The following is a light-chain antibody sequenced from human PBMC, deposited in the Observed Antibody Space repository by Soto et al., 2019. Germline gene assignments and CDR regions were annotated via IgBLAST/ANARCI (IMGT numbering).Light chain of an antibody. CDR2: EVT. CDR3: SSYTSGTTRLFV. Sequence: QSALTQPASVSGSPGQSITISCTGTRSDVGGYDYVSWYQQHPGKAPKLMIYEVTNRPSGVSNRFSGSKSDNTASLTISGLQAEDEGDYFCSSYTSGTTRLFVFGTGTKLTVL. J-gene: IGLJ1*01. V-gene: IGLV2-14*01. CDR1: RSDVGGYDY.